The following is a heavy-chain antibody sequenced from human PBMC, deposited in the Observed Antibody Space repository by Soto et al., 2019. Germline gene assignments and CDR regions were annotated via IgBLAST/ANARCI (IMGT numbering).Heavy chain of an antibody. CDR1: GFTFSSHE. CDR3: ARGGVY. V-gene: IGHV3-48*03. Sequence: GGSLRLSCAASGFTFSSHEMNWVRQAPGKGLEWISYISGSGVTTYYADSVRGRFIVSRDNAQESLFLQMNSLRVEDTAIYYCARGGVYRGQGTSVPVSS. J-gene: IGHJ4*02. D-gene: IGHD2-8*01. CDR2: ISGSGVTT.